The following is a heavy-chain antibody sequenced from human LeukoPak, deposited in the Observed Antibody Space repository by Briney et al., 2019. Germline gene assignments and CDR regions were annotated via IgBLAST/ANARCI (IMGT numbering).Heavy chain of an antibody. D-gene: IGHD3-10*01. V-gene: IGHV3-23*01. Sequence: GGSLRLSCAASGFNFNSYTMNWVRQAPGKGLEWVSVISGSGGSTYYADSVKGRFTISRDNSKNTLYLQMNSLRAEDTAVYYCVKDRAVRGIIRRFDYWGQGTLVTVSS. CDR2: ISGSGGST. CDR3: VKDRAVRGIIRRFDY. J-gene: IGHJ4*02. CDR1: GFNFNSYT.